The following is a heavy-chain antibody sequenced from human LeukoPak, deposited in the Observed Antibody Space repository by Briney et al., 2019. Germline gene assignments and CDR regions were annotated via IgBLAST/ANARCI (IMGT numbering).Heavy chain of an antibody. J-gene: IGHJ3*02. CDR3: ARVGIVGATVAFDI. Sequence: ASVKVSCKASGYTFTGYYMHWVRQAPGQGLEWMGWISAYNGNTNYAQKLQGRVTMTTDTSTSTAYMELRSLRSDDTAAVYCARVGIVGATVAFDIWGQGTMVTVSS. D-gene: IGHD1-26*01. CDR1: GYTFTGYY. V-gene: IGHV1-18*04. CDR2: ISAYNGNT.